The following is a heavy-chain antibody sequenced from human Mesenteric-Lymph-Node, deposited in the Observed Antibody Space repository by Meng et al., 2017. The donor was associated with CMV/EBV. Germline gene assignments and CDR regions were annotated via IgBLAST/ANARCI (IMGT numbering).Heavy chain of an antibody. CDR1: GFTFSSYS. J-gene: IGHJ4*02. D-gene: IGHD5-12*01. CDR3: AKEVDRYSGYDPLDY. V-gene: IGHV3-21*01. Sequence: GGSLRLSCAASGFTFSSYSMNWVRQAPGKGLEWVSSISYDNNYIYYADSVKGRFTISRDNAKNSLYLQMNSLRVEDTAVYYCAKEVDRYSGYDPLDYWGQGTLVTVSS. CDR2: ISYDNNYI.